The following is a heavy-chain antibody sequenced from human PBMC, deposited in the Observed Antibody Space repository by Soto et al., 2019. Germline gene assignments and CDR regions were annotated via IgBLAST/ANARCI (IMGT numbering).Heavy chain of an antibody. Sequence: EVQLLESGGGLVQPGGSLRLSCAASGFTFSSYAMSWVRQAPGKGLEWVSSVSGSSGSKSYADSVKGRFTISRDNSKSTVYLQMNRLMAEDAAVYFCAKDSCSGPTCNCLENWGQGTLVTVA. CDR1: GFTFSSYA. CDR3: AKDSCSGPTCNCLEN. V-gene: IGHV3-23*01. J-gene: IGHJ4*02. D-gene: IGHD2-15*01. CDR2: VSGSSGSK.